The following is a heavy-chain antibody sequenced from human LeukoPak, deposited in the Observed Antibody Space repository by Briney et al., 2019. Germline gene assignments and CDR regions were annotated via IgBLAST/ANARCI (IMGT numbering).Heavy chain of an antibody. CDR1: GFTFTNHW. V-gene: IGHV3-74*01. D-gene: IGHD5-18*01. J-gene: IGHJ4*02. Sequence: PGGSLRLSCAASGFTFTNHWMHWVRQAPGKGLVWVSRINSDGTSTNYADSVKGRFTISRDNAKNTLYLQMNSLRAEDTAVYYCARDRIEHSYGTGFDYWGQGSLVTVSS. CDR2: INSDGTST. CDR3: ARDRIEHSYGTGFDY.